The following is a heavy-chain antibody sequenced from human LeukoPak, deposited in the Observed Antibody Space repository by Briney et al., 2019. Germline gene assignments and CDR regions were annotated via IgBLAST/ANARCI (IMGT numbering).Heavy chain of an antibody. CDR2: INPNSGGA. D-gene: IGHD3-3*01. CDR1: GYTFTGYY. V-gene: IGHV1-2*02. CDR3: ARLTTYYDFWSGYSQDY. J-gene: IGHJ4*02. Sequence: ASVKVSCKASGYTFTGYYMHWVRQAPGQGLEWMGWINPNSGGANYAQKFQGRVTMTRDTSISTAYMELSRLRSDDTAVYYCARLTTYYDFWSGYSQDYWGQGTLVTVSS.